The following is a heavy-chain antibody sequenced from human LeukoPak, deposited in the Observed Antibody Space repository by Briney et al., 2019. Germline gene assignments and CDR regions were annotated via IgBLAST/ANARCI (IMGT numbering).Heavy chain of an antibody. CDR3: AREAARGPYSSSSYYYYGMDV. D-gene: IGHD6-6*01. V-gene: IGHV1-46*01. CDR2: INPSGGST. CDR1: GYTFTSYY. J-gene: IGHJ6*02. Sequence: ASVKVSCKASGYTFTSYYMHWVRQAPGQGLEWVGIINPSGGSTSYAQKFQGRVTMTRDTSTSTVYMELSSLRSEDTAVYYCAREAARGPYSSSSYYYYGMDVWGQGTTVTVSS.